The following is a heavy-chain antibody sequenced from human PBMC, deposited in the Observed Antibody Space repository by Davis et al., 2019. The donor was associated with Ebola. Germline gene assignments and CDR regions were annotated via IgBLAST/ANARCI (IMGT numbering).Heavy chain of an antibody. D-gene: IGHD6-19*01. V-gene: IGHV4-59*01. CDR3: ARDTSTTGWGIDY. CDR2: IYYSGST. J-gene: IGHJ4*02. CDR1: GGSISDYY. Sequence: GSLRLSCTVSGGSISDYYWSWIRQPPGKGLEWIGYIYYSGSTNYNPSLKSRVTISVDTSKNQFSLKLSSVTAADTAVYYCARDTSTTGWGIDYWGQGTVVTVSS.